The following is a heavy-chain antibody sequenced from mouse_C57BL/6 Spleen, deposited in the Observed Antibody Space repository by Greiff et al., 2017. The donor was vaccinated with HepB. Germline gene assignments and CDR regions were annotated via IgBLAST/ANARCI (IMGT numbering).Heavy chain of an antibody. D-gene: IGHD1-1*01. J-gene: IGHJ4*01. V-gene: IGHV1-31*01. Sequence: EVQVVESGPELVKPGASVKISCKASGYSFTGYYMHWVKQSHGNILDWIGYIYPYNGVSSYNQKFKGKATLTVDKSSSTAYMELRSLTSEDSAVYYCARKTTVVEDAMDYWGQGTSVTVSS. CDR2: IYPYNGVS. CDR1: GYSFTGYY. CDR3: ARKTTVVEDAMDY.